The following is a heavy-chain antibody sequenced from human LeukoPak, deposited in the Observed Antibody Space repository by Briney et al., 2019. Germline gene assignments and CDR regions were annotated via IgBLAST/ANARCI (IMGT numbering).Heavy chain of an antibody. V-gene: IGHV3-30*04. CDR3: ARGPRCSGGSCYADN. J-gene: IGHJ4*02. D-gene: IGHD2-15*01. Sequence: QPGRSLILSCAASGFTFSSYAIHWVRPAPGKGLEGVAVISYDGTNKYYADSVEGRFTISRDNSKNTLYLQMNSLRAEDTAVYYCARGPRCSGGSCYADNWGQGTLVTVSS. CDR2: ISYDGTNK. CDR1: GFTFSSYA.